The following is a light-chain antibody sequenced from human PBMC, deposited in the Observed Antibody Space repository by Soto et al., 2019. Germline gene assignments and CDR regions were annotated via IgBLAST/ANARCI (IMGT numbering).Light chain of an antibody. V-gene: IGLV1-40*01. CDR2: GNS. J-gene: IGLJ2*01. CDR3: QSYDSSRSGPVV. Sequence: QSVLTQPPSVSGAPGQRVTISCTGSSSNIGAGYDVHWYQQLPGKAPKLLIYGNSNRPSGVPDRFSGSKSGTSASLAITGLQAEDEDDYYCQSYDSSRSGPVVFGGGTKLTVL. CDR1: SSNIGAGYD.